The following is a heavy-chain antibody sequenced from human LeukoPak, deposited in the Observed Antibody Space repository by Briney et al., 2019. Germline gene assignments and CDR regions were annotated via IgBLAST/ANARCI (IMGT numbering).Heavy chain of an antibody. V-gene: IGHV1-2*02. CDR1: GYTFTDYS. Sequence: GASVKVSCKASGYTFTDYSMHWVRQGQAPGQGLEWVGWINLSGGAPNYAQKFQGRVTLTRDTSISTAYMEMDRLTSDDTAVYYCARGEVGYYFDYWGQGTLVTVSS. CDR3: ARGEVGYYFDY. D-gene: IGHD1-26*01. CDR2: INLSGGAP. J-gene: IGHJ4*02.